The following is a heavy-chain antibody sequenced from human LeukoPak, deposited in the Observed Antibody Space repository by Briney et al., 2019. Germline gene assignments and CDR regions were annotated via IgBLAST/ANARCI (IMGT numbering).Heavy chain of an antibody. CDR3: ARGDKPGQGFDY. CDR1: GGSISSYY. D-gene: IGHD2-15*01. J-gene: IGHJ4*02. Sequence: PSETQSLTCAVSGGSISSYYWSWIRQPAGKGLEWIGRIYTSGSTNYNPSLKSRLTMSVDTSKNQFSLNLTSVTAADTAVYYCARGDKPGQGFDYWGQGTLVTVSS. V-gene: IGHV4-4*07. CDR2: IYTSGST.